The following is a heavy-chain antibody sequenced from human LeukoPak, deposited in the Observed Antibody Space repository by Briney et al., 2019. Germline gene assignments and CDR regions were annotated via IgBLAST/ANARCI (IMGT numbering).Heavy chain of an antibody. J-gene: IGHJ4*02. V-gene: IGHV3-30*18. CDR3: AEGRRTVTTYSDY. CDR1: GFTFSSYG. CDR2: ISYDGSNK. Sequence: PGGSLRLSCAASGFTFSSYGMHWVRQAPGKGLEWVAVISYDGSNKYYADSVKGRFTISRDNSKNTLYLQMNSLRAEDTAVYYCAEGRRTVTTYSDYWGQGTLVTVSS. D-gene: IGHD4-17*01.